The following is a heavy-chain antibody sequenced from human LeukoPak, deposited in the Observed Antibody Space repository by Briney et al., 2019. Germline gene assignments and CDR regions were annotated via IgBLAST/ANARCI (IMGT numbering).Heavy chain of an antibody. Sequence: KPTEPLSLTCDVYGRSFSGYYWSWARQPPGKGLEWIGEINHSGFINYNPSLKSRVIISADTSKIQFSLKLTSVTAADTAVYYCARGQRDFDIWGQGTMVTVSP. V-gene: IGHV4-34*01. CDR3: ARGQRDFDI. J-gene: IGHJ3*02. CDR1: GRSFSGYY. CDR2: INHSGFI.